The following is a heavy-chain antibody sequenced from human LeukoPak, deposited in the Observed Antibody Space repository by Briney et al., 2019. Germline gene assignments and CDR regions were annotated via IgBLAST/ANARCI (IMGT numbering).Heavy chain of an antibody. CDR3: ARGRHYNNISGYYSEGLKNVALET. J-gene: IGHJ3*02. CDR2: ISSDGSST. CDR1: GFTSRSYW. Sequence: GGSLRLSCAASGFTSRSYWMHWVRQAPGKGLVWVSRISSDGSSTSYADSVKGRFTISRDNAKNTLYLQMNSLRAEDTAVYYCARGRHYNNISGYYSEGLKNVALETGGQGKRSPSLQ. D-gene: IGHD3-22*01. V-gene: IGHV3-74*01.